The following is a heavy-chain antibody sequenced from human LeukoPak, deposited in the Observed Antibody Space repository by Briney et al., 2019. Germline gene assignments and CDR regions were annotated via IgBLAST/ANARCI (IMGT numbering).Heavy chain of an antibody. V-gene: IGHV4-59*08. D-gene: IGHD3-10*01. CDR3: AGWLGVSSVF. CDR2: IYYSEIS. J-gene: IGHJ4*02. CDR1: GGSITSYY. Sequence: SETLSLTCSVSGGSITSYYWSWMRQPPGKGLEWIGQIYYSEISNHSPSLKSRVTISVDTSKNQFSLKLNSVTAADTAVYYCAGWLGVSSVFWGQGALVTVSS.